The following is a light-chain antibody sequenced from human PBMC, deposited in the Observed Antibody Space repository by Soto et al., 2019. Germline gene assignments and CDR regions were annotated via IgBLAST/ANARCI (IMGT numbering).Light chain of an antibody. V-gene: IGKV1-9*01. J-gene: IGKJ1*01. CDR3: QQVDSYPRT. Sequence: IKLYKSPCSLSAYIGERVTVTCRASQGIGTYLVWYQQKSGKAPTVLIYASSTLQTGVPSRFSGSGSGTDFSLTISSLHPEDVATYYCQQVDSYPRTFGQGTNVDI. CDR1: QGIGTY. CDR2: ASS.